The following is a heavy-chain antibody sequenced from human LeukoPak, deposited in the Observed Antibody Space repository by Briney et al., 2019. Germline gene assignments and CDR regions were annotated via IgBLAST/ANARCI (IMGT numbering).Heavy chain of an antibody. CDR3: ARDIKGQYQDAFDI. Sequence: QPGGSLRLSCAASGFTFSSYSMNWVRQAPGKGLEWVSYISSSSSTIYYADSVKGRFTISRDNAKNSLYLQMNSLRAEDTAVYYCARDIKGQYQDAFDIWGQGTMVTVSS. CDR2: ISSSSSTI. CDR1: GFTFSSYS. J-gene: IGHJ3*02. D-gene: IGHD2-2*01. V-gene: IGHV3-48*01.